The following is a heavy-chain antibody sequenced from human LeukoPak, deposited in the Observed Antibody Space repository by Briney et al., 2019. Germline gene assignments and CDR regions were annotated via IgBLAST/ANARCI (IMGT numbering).Heavy chain of an antibody. D-gene: IGHD3-10*01. CDR3: ARDAGSGARGYYYYYMDV. V-gene: IGHV3-30*01. J-gene: IGHJ6*03. CDR1: GFTFSSYA. Sequence: PGRSLRLSCAASGFTFSSYAMHWVRQAPGKGLEWVAVISYDGSNKYYADSVKGRFTISRDNSKNTLYLQMNGLRAEDTAVYYCARDAGSGARGYYYYYMDVWGKGTTVTVSS. CDR2: ISYDGSNK.